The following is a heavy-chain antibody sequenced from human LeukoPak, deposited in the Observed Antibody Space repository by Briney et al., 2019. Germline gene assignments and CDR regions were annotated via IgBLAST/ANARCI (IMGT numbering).Heavy chain of an antibody. Sequence: GTSVKVSCKSSVYTFTNYAINWVRQSLGQPLEWMGWINTDTCNRTYAHGFPCRFVFFLDTSVSTEYLQISSLKAEDTDVYYCARAAGGYCSGGTCYFYYWGQGSLVTVSS. J-gene: IGHJ4*02. D-gene: IGHD2-15*01. CDR3: ARAAGGYCSGGTCYFYY. V-gene: IGHV7-4-1*02. CDR1: VYTFTNYA. CDR2: INTDTCNR.